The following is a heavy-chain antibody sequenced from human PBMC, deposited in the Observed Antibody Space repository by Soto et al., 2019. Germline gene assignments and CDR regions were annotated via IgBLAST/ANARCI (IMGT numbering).Heavy chain of an antibody. CDR2: ISYDGSNK. J-gene: IGHJ6*02. V-gene: IGHV3-30*18. CDR3: AKGLYSSGWYVRITYYYYYDMDV. CDR1: GFTFSSYG. D-gene: IGHD6-19*01. Sequence: PGGSLRLSCAASGFTFSSYGMHWVRQAPGKGLEWVAVISYDGSNKYYADSVKGRFTISRDNSKNTLYLQMNSLRAEDTAVYYCAKGLYSSGWYVRITYYYYYDMDVWGQGTTVTVSS.